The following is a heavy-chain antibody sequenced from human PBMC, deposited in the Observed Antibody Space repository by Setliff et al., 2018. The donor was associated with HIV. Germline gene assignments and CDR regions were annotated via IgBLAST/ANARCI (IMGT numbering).Heavy chain of an antibody. CDR2: INTNTGNP. V-gene: IGHV7-4-1*01. CDR3: TRDHTPPPNYDFWSGQIDLRNIFYYMDV. D-gene: IGHD3-3*01. Sequence: GASVKVSCKASGYTFTNYAINWVRQAPGQGLEWMGWINTNTGNPTYAQGFTGRFVFPLDTPVSTAYLQIFSLKTEDTAVYYCTRDHTPPPNYDFWSGQIDLRNIFYYMDVWGTGSPVTVSS. J-gene: IGHJ6*03. CDR1: GYTFTNYA.